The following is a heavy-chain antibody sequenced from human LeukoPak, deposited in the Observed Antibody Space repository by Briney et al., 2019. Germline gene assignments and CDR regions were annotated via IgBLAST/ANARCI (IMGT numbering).Heavy chain of an antibody. V-gene: IGHV4-4*07. CDR2: IYTSGRT. J-gene: IGHJ4*02. CDR1: GGFINTYY. CDR3: ARGYSSSWYTGAPD. D-gene: IGHD6-13*01. Sequence: ASETLSLTCTVSGGFINTYYWSWIRQPAGKGLEWIGRIYTSGRTNYNPSLKSRVTMSVDTSQNQFSLKLSSVTAADTAVYYCARGYSSSWYTGAPDWGQGTLVTVSS.